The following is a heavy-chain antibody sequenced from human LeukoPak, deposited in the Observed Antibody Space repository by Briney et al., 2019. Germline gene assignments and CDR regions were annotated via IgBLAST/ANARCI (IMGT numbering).Heavy chain of an antibody. CDR2: IYYSGST. CDR1: DGSISSTIYY. CDR3: AGDCYYGSGSYYPHAFDI. Sequence: SETLSLTCTVSDGSISSTIYYWGWIRQPPGKGLEWIGSIYYSGSTYYNPSHKSRVSISVDSSNNQFSLKLTSVTAADTAMYYCAGDCYYGSGSYYPHAFDIWGQGTMVTVSS. D-gene: IGHD3-10*01. V-gene: IGHV4-39*07. J-gene: IGHJ3*02.